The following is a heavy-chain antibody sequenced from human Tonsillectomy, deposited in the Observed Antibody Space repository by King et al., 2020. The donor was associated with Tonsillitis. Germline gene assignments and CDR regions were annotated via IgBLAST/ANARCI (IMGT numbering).Heavy chain of an antibody. CDR1: GGSISSSSYY. V-gene: IGHV4-39*07. CDR3: ARHAPSNWND. CDR2: IYYSGST. J-gene: IGHJ4*02. D-gene: IGHD1-1*01. Sequence: QLQESGPGLVKPSETLSLTCTVSGGSISSSSYYWGWIRQPPGKGLEWVGSIYYSGSTYYNPSLKSRVTISVDTSKNQFSLKLSSVTAADTAVYYCARHAPSNWNDWGQGTLVTVSS.